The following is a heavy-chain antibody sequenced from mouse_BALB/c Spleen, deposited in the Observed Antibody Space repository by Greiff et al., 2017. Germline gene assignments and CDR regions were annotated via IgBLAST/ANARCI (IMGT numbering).Heavy chain of an antibody. Sequence: EVQLVESGGGLVQPGGSMKLSCVASGFTFSNYWMNWVRQSPEKGLEWVAEIRLKSNNYATHYAESVKGRFTISRDDSKSSVYLQMNNLRAEDTGIYYCTRTGYYGYMDYWGQGTSVTVSS. V-gene: IGHV6-6*02. CDR1: GFTFSNYW. CDR2: IRLKSNNYAT. J-gene: IGHJ4*01. D-gene: IGHD1-2*01. CDR3: TRTGYYGYMDY.